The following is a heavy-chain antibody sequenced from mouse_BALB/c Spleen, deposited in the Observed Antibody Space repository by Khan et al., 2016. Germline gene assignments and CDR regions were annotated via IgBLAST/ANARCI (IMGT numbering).Heavy chain of an antibody. CDR2: IWSGGST. V-gene: IGHV2-2*02. CDR3: GRTNDYDGGFDY. Sequence: VQLQESGPGLVQPSQSLSITCTVSGFSLTTYGVHWVRQSPGKALEWLGVIWSGGSTDYNAAFISRLSISRDTSKSQVFFQVSRLQAKDTAIYYCGRTNDYDGGFDYWGQGTTLTVSS. J-gene: IGHJ2*01. CDR1: GFSLTTYG. D-gene: IGHD2-4*01.